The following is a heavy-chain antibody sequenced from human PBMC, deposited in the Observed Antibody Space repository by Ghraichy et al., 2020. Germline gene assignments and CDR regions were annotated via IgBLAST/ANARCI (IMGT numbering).Heavy chain of an antibody. CDR2: ITGSGDYT. J-gene: IGHJ4*02. D-gene: IGHD3-22*01. V-gene: IGHV3-21*01. CDR1: GFTFSTYS. Sequence: GGSLRLSCAASGFTFSTYSMNWVRQTPGKGLEWVSSITGSGDYTFYADSLRGRFTISRDNAKNSLYLQMNSLRTEDTAMYYCATVDTTGYLHYWGQGTLVTVSS. CDR3: ATVDTTGYLHY.